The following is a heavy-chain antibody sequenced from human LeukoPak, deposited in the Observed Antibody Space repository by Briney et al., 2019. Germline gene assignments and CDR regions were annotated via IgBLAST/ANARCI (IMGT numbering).Heavy chain of an antibody. V-gene: IGHV4-30-4*01. CDR3: ARATRFSNYAFDI. J-gene: IGHJ3*02. Sequence: SETLSLTCTVSGGSISSGDYYWSWIRQPPGKGLEWIGYIYYSGSTYYNPSLKSRLTISIDTSKNQFSLKLSSVTAADTAVYYCARATRFSNYAFDIWGQGTMVTVSS. CDR2: IYYSGST. CDR1: GGSISSGDYY. D-gene: IGHD1-7*01.